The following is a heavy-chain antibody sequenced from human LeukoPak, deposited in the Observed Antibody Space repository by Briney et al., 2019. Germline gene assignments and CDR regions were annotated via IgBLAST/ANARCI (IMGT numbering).Heavy chain of an antibody. D-gene: IGHD3-9*01. J-gene: IGHJ4*02. Sequence: PGGSLRLSCAASGFTFSSYWMHWVRQAPGMGLVWVSRISGDGSTTSYADSVKGRLTISRDNAKNTLYMQMNSLRAEDTAVYYCARLDILTGNYYYFNFWGQGTLVTVSS. CDR1: GFTFSSYW. V-gene: IGHV3-74*01. CDR2: ISGDGSTT. CDR3: ARLDILTGNYYYFNF.